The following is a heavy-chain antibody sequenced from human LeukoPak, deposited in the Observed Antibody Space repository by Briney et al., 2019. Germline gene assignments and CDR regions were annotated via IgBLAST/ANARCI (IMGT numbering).Heavy chain of an antibody. CDR3: ARVLVPAAENDAFDI. CDR1: GFTFSSYS. CDR2: ISSSSSYI. D-gene: IGHD2-2*01. Sequence: GGSLRLSCAASGFTFSSYSMNWVRQAPGKGLEWVSSISSSSSYIYYADSVKGRFTISRDNAKNSLYLQMNSLRAKDTAVYYCARVLVPAAENDAFDIWGQGTMVTVSS. V-gene: IGHV3-21*01. J-gene: IGHJ3*02.